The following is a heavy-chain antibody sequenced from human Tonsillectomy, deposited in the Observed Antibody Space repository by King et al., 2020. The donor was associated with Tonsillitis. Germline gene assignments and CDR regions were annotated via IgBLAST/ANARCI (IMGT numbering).Heavy chain of an antibody. Sequence: QLVQSGAEVKKPGASVKVSCKASGYTFTSNYMHWVRQAPGQGLEWMGIINPSGGSTNYARKFQGRVTMTRDTSTSTVCMELSSLRSEDTAVYYCAGGTQNWGTYRYASYYHVMDGWGRGTTVTVSS. J-gene: IGHJ6*02. V-gene: IGHV1-46*01. CDR2: INPSGGST. D-gene: IGHD3-16*02. CDR1: GYTFTSNY. CDR3: AGGTQNWGTYRYASYYHVMDG.